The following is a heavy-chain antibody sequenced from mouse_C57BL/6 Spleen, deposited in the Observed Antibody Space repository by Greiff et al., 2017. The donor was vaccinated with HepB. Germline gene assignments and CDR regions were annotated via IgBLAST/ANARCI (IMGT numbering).Heavy chain of an antibody. CDR3: ARDGYYGSSWYFDV. Sequence: EVQLQQSGAELVKPGASVKLSCTASGFNIKDYYMHWVKQRTEQGLEWIGRIDPEDGETKDAPKFQGKATITAETSSNTAYLQLSSLTSEDTAVYYCARDGYYGSSWYFDVWGKGTTVTVSS. V-gene: IGHV14-2*01. D-gene: IGHD1-1*01. CDR2: IDPEDGET. J-gene: IGHJ1*03. CDR1: GFNIKDYY.